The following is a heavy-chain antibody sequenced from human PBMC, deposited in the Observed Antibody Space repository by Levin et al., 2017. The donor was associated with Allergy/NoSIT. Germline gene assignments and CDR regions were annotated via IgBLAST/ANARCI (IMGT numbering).Heavy chain of an antibody. V-gene: IGHV4-39*07. J-gene: IGHJ4*02. Sequence: SETLSLTCTVSGGSISSSSYYWGWIRQPPGKGLEWIGSIYYSGSTYYNPSLKSRVTISVDTSKNQFSLKLSSVTAADTAVYYCAPYTGSDYYGSGSIDYWGQGTLVTVSS. CDR2: IYYSGST. CDR3: APYTGSDYYGSGSIDY. D-gene: IGHD3-10*01. CDR1: GGSISSSSYY.